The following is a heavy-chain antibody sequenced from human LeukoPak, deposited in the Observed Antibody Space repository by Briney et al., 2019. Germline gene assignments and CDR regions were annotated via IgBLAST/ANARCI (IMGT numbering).Heavy chain of an antibody. Sequence: KPGGSLRLSCAASGFTFSDYYMSWIRQAPGKGLEWVSYISSSGSTIYYADSVKGRFTISRDNAKNSLYLQMNRLRAEDTAVYYCARVGCSSTSCYEFDYWGQGTLVTVSS. CDR3: ARVGCSSTSCYEFDY. V-gene: IGHV3-11*04. CDR1: GFTFSDYY. CDR2: ISSSGSTI. D-gene: IGHD2-2*01. J-gene: IGHJ4*02.